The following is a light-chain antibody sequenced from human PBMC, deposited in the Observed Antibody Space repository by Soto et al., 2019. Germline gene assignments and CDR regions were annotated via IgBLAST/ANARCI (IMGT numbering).Light chain of an antibody. Sequence: ETVLTQSPGTPSLSPGERATLSYGASQSVSSSYLAWYQQKPGQAPRLLIYGASTRATGVPARFSGRGSGTEFTLTISSLQSEDFAVYYCQQYTNWPPNTFGQGTRLEI. V-gene: IGKV3-15*01. CDR1: QSVSSSY. CDR3: QQYTNWPPNT. CDR2: GAS. J-gene: IGKJ5*01.